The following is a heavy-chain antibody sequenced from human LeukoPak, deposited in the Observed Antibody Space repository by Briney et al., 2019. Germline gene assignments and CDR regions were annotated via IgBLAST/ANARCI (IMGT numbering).Heavy chain of an antibody. V-gene: IGHV4-59*01. J-gene: IGHJ3*02. Sequence: SETLFLTCTVSGASITNSYWNWIRQSPGKGLEWIGYINYSGSTNYNPSLKSRVTISVDTSKNQFSLKLSSVTAADTAVYFCARDPLSTNDFDIWGQGTMVTVSS. D-gene: IGHD1-1*01. CDR2: INYSGST. CDR1: GASITNSY. CDR3: ARDPLSTNDFDI.